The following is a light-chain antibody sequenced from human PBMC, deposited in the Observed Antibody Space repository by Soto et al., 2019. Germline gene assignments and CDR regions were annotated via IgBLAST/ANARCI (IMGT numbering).Light chain of an antibody. J-gene: IGLJ1*01. Sequence: QSVLTQPPSVSEAPGQRVTISCTGSSSNIGAGYEAHWYQQVPGTAPKLLIYENNNRPSGVPDRFSGSKSGTSASLAITGXXAXXXXXYYCQSYDSSLSGYVFGTGTKLTVL. CDR1: SSNIGAGYE. CDR3: QSYDSSLSGYV. CDR2: ENN. V-gene: IGLV1-40*01.